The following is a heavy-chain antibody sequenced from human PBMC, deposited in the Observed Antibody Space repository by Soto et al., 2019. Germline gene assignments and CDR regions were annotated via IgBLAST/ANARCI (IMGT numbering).Heavy chain of an antibody. D-gene: IGHD4-4*01. V-gene: IGHV3-23*01. CDR2: ISGSGDST. CDR1: GFTFRNYA. Sequence: EVELLESGGGLAQPGGSLRLSCGASGFTFRNYAMSWVRQAPGKGLEWVSVISGSGDSTNYADSVKGRFTISRDNSKNTLYLQMNSLRADDTAVYYCAKGGNTNYYYYYYMDVWGVGATVTVSS. CDR3: AKGGNTNYYYYYYMDV. J-gene: IGHJ6*03.